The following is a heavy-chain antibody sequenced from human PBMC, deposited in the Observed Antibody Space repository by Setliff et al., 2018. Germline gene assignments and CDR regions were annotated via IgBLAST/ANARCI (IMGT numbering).Heavy chain of an antibody. D-gene: IGHD2-2*01. CDR2: MNPNSGKT. Sequence: ASVKVSCKASGYPFISYDINWVRQAPGQGLEWMGWMNPNSGKTGYAQKFQGRVIMTRNTSISTAYLELNTLRSDDTAVYYCAREVVVVKSAINYYYYMDVWGKGTTVTVSS. CDR1: GYPFISYD. J-gene: IGHJ6*03. V-gene: IGHV1-8*02. CDR3: AREVVVVKSAINYYYYMDV.